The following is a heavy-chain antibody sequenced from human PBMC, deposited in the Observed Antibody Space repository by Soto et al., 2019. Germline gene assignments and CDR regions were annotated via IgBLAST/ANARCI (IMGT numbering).Heavy chain of an antibody. D-gene: IGHD5-12*01. J-gene: IGHJ4*02. CDR2: IYHSGST. CDR1: GGSISSGGYS. Sequence: SETLSLTCAVSGGSISSGGYSWSWIRQPPGKGLEWIGYIYHSGSTYYNPSLKSRVTISVDRSKNQFSLKLSSVTAADTAVYYCARGRGDGYKFDYWGQGTLVPVSS. V-gene: IGHV4-30-2*01. CDR3: ARGRGDGYKFDY.